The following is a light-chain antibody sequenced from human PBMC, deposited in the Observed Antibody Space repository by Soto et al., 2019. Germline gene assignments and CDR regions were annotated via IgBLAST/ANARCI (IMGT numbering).Light chain of an antibody. V-gene: IGLV7-46*01. J-gene: IGLJ2*01. Sequence: QAVVTQEPSLTVSPGGTVTLTCGSSTGDVTRGHFSYWIQQRPGQAPRTLISDTNNKHSWTPARFSGSLLGGKATLTLSPAQPEDEAEYYCLLSYSDIRGVFGGGTKLTVL. CDR1: TGDVTRGHF. CDR2: DTN. CDR3: LLSYSDIRGV.